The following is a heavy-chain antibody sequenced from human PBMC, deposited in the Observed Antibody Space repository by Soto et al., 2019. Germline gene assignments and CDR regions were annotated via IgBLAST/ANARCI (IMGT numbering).Heavy chain of an antibody. CDR3: AREYSSAWKTVDY. CDR1: GFTFNSYA. J-gene: IGHJ4*02. V-gene: IGHV3-23*01. Sequence: EVQLLESGGGLVQPGRSLRLSCAASGFTFNSYAVSWVRQAPGKGLEWVSAISDIGGTTYYADSVKGRFTISRDNSKNTLYLQMNSLRAEDTAVYYCAREYSSAWKTVDYWGQGTLVPVSS. CDR2: ISDIGGTT. D-gene: IGHD6-19*01.